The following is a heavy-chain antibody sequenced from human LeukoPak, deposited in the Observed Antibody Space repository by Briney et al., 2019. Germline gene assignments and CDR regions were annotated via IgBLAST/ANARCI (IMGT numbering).Heavy chain of an antibody. D-gene: IGHD6-6*01. CDR2: IYYSGST. V-gene: IGHV4-39*07. J-gene: IGHJ6*03. CDR3: ARVESSSSLYYYYMNV. CDR1: GGSISSSSYY. Sequence: SATLSLTCTVSGGSISSSSYYWGWIRQPPGKGLEWIGSIYYSGSTYYNPSLKSRVTISVDTSKNQFSLKLSSVTAADTAVYYCARVESSSSLYYYYMNVWGKGTTVTVSS.